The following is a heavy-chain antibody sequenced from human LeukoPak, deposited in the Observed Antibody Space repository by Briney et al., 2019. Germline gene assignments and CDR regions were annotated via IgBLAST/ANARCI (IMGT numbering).Heavy chain of an antibody. D-gene: IGHD6-19*01. V-gene: IGHV4-59*08. CDR2: VYYSGST. J-gene: IGHJ5*02. CDR3: ASLGRSSWDNWFDP. CDR1: GGSISSYY. Sequence: TSETLSLTCTVSGGSISSYYWSWIRQPPGKGLEWIGYVYYSGSTNYNPSLKSRVTISVDTSTNQFSLQLSSVTAADTAVYYCASLGRSSWDNWFDPWGQGTLVTVSS.